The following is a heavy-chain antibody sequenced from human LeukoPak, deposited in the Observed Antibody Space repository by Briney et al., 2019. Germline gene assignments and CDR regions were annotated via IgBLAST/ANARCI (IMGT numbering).Heavy chain of an antibody. CDR2: INPNSGGT. CDR1: GYTFTGYY. CDR3: ARGSYYYDSSGPTDY. J-gene: IGHJ4*02. Sequence: ASVKVSCKASGYTFTGYYMHWVRQAPGQGLEWMGWINPNSGGTNYAQKFQGRVTTTRDTSISTAYMELSRLRSDDTAVYYCARGSYYYDSSGPTDYWGQGTLVTVSS. D-gene: IGHD3-22*01. V-gene: IGHV1-2*02.